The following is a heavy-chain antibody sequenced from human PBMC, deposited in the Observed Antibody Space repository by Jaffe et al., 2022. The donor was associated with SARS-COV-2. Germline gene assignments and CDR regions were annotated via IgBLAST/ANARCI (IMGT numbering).Heavy chain of an antibody. J-gene: IGHJ4*02. D-gene: IGHD3-10*01. CDR2: ISWDGANT. CDR3: AKDSYGSRSYLLDY. V-gene: IGHV3-43*01. CDR1: GFTFDDYT. Sequence: EVQLVESGGVVVQPGGSLRLSCAASGFTFDDYTMHWVRQAPGKGLEWVSLISWDGANTYYADSVKGRFTISRDNSKNSLYLQMNSLRTEDTALYYCAKDSYGSRSYLLDYWGQGTLVTVSS.